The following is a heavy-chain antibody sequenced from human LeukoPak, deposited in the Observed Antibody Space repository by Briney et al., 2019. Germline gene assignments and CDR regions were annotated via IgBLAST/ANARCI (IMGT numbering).Heavy chain of an antibody. J-gene: IGHJ4*02. CDR3: AKQSAGSAAWYSLHFDF. CDR1: GFTLSSYA. CDR2: VDGGGGGT. V-gene: IGHV3-23*01. D-gene: IGHD6-13*01. Sequence: GGSLRLSCAASGFTLSSYAMTWVRQAPGRGLEWVSSVDGGGGGTYYADSVKGRFTISRDNSKDTLYLQMNGLRAEDTAVYFCAKQSAGSAAWYSLHFDFWGQGTLVTVSS.